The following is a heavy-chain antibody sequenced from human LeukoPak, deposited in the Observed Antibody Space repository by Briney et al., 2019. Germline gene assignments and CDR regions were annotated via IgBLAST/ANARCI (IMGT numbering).Heavy chain of an antibody. CDR1: GFILSSNY. CDR2: MYSGGAT. J-gene: IGHJ4*02. Sequence: GGSLRLSCAASGFILSSNYTSWVRQAPGKGLEWVAVMYSGGATHYGNSVQGRFTISRDSSKNTLYLQMNSLRAEDTAVYYCARGVSSGSNVDPFDSWGQGTPVIVSS. D-gene: IGHD3-22*01. V-gene: IGHV3-53*01. CDR3: ARGVSSGSNVDPFDS.